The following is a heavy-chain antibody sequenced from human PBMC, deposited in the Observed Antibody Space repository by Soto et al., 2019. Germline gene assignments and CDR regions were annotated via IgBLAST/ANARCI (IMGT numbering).Heavy chain of an antibody. V-gene: IGHV4-38-2*01. CDR2: IYHSGST. J-gene: IGHJ5*02. Sequence: SETLSLTCAVSGYSISSGYYWGWIRQPPGKGLEWIGSIYHSGSTYYNPSLKSRVTISVDTSKNQFSLKLSSVTAADTAVYYCARGGILTGYYYRQGNWLDPWGKGTRVTV. CDR1: GYSISSGYY. CDR3: ARGGILTGYYYRQGNWLDP. D-gene: IGHD3-9*01.